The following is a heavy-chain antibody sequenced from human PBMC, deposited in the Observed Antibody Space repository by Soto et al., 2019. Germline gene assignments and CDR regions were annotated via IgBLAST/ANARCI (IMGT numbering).Heavy chain of an antibody. D-gene: IGHD2-15*01. J-gene: IGHJ4*02. Sequence: QVQLVQSGAEEKKPGASVKVSCKASGYTFTSYAMHWVRQAPGQRLEWMGWINAGNGNTKYSQKFQGRVTITGDTSASTANVELSSLRSEDTAVYYSARVPGGMFVVYRGQGTLVTVPS. V-gene: IGHV1-3*05. CDR3: ARVPGGMFVVY. CDR2: INAGNGNT. CDR1: GYTFTSYA.